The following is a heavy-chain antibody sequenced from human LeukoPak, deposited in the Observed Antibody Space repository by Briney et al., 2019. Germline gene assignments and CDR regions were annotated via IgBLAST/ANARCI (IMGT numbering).Heavy chain of an antibody. CDR3: AKASAMIVVVSKHFDY. D-gene: IGHD3-22*01. CDR2: IRDKPNSYTT. Sequence: GGSLRLSCAASGFTFIDHYMDWVRQAPGKGLEWVGRIRDKPNSYTTEYAASVKGRFTISRDDSKNSLYLQMNSLKTEDTAVYYCAKASAMIVVVSKHFDYWGQGTLVTVSS. J-gene: IGHJ4*02. CDR1: GFTFIDHY. V-gene: IGHV3-72*01.